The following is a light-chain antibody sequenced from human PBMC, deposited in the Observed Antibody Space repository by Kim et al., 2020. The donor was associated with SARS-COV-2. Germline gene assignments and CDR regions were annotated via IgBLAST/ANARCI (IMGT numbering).Light chain of an antibody. J-gene: IGLJ2*01. V-gene: IGLV3-1*01. CDR1: KLGDKY. CDR2: QDS. CDR3: QAWDSSFVV. Sequence: SYELTQPPSVSVSPGQTASITCSGDKLGDKYACWYQQKPGQSPVLVIYQDSKRPSGIPDRFSGSNSGNTATLTISGTQAMDEADYYCQAWDSSFVVFGGGSQLADL.